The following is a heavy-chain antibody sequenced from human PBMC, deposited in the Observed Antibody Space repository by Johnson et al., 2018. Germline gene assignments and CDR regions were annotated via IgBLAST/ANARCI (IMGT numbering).Heavy chain of an antibody. J-gene: IGHJ6*03. V-gene: IGHV3-49*03. D-gene: IGHD6-13*01. CDR1: GFTFGDYA. CDR3: TSEAAALYYYYYYMDV. CDR2: IRSKAYGGTT. Sequence: VQLVQSGGGLVQPGRSLRLSCTASGFTFGDYAMSWFRQAPGKGLEWVGFIRSKAYGGTTEYAASVKGRFTISRDDSKSIAYLQMNSLKTEDTAVYYCTSEAAALYYYYYYMDVWGKGTTVTVSS.